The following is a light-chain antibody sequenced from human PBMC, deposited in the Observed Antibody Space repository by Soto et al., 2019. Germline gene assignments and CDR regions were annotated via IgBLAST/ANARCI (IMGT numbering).Light chain of an antibody. Sequence: IQLTQSPSSLSASVGDRVTITCRASPDISNTLTWYQQKPGKPPKLLIYDASSLESGVPSRFSGSGSGTDFTLTISSLQPEDFATYYCQQFNSYPLTFGGGTEVDIK. CDR3: QQFNSYPLT. V-gene: IGKV1-13*02. CDR2: DAS. J-gene: IGKJ4*01. CDR1: PDISNT.